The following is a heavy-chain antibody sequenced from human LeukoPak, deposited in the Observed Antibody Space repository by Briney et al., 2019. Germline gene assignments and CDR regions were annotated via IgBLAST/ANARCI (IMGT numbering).Heavy chain of an antibody. Sequence: SQTLYLTCTVSGVSLSSGDYSWSWIRQVPGKGLEWIGYIFDSESTHYNPSLKSRVSISVDTSKKQFSLKLSSLTAADTAVYYCAGADYYDSRGKHVLFEHWGQGTLVTVSS. V-gene: IGHV4-31*03. J-gene: IGHJ4*02. CDR2: IFDSEST. CDR3: AGADYYDSRGKHVLFEH. CDR1: GVSLSSGDYS. D-gene: IGHD3-22*01.